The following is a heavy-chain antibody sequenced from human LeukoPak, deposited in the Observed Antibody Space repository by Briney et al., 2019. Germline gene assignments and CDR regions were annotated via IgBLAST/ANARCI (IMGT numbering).Heavy chain of an antibody. J-gene: IGHJ4*02. CDR1: GFTFSSYA. CDR2: ISYDGSNK. V-gene: IGHV3-30-3*01. Sequence: GGSLRLSCAASGFTFSSYAMHWVRQAPGKGLEWVAVISYDGSNKYYADSVKGRFTISRDNSKNTLYLQMNSLRAEDTAVHYCARPLYCSSTSCLDYWGQGTLVTVSS. D-gene: IGHD2-2*01. CDR3: ARPLYCSSTSCLDY.